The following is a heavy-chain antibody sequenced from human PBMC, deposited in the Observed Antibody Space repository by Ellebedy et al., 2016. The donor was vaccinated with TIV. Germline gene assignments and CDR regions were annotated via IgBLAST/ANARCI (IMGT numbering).Heavy chain of an antibody. V-gene: IGHV3-30*04. Sequence: GESLKISXAASGFTFSSYAMHWVRQAPGKGLEWVAVISYDGSNKYYADSVKGRFTISRDNAKNSLYLQMNSLRDEDTAVYYCARDSGSGYDYYFDYWGQGTLVTVSS. CDR3: ARDSGSGYDYYFDY. CDR2: ISYDGSNK. CDR1: GFTFSSYA. D-gene: IGHD5-12*01. J-gene: IGHJ4*02.